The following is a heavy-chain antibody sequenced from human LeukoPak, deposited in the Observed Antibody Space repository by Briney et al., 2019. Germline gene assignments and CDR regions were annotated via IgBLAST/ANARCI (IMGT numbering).Heavy chain of an antibody. V-gene: IGHV3-43D*03. CDR2: ISWDGGST. CDR1: GFTFDDYA. CDR3: ASLVGYSSSWYPRDY. J-gene: IGHJ4*02. D-gene: IGHD6-13*01. Sequence: GGSLRLSCAASGFTFDDYAMHWVRQAPGKGLEWVSLISWDGGSTYYADSVKGRFTISRDNSKNSLYLQMNSLRAEDTAVYYCASLVGYSSSWYPRDYWGQGTLVTVSS.